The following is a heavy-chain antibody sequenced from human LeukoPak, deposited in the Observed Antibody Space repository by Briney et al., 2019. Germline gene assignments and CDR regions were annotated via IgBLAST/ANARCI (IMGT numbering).Heavy chain of an antibody. V-gene: IGHV1-69*04. D-gene: IGHD3-22*01. Sequence: ASVKVSCKASGGTFSSYAISWVRQAPGQGLEWMGRIIPIFGIANYAQKFQGRVTITADKSTSTACMELSSLRSEDTAVYYCAREEYYYDSSGYYYFDYRGQGTLVTVSS. CDR3: AREEYYYDSSGYYYFDY. J-gene: IGHJ4*02. CDR2: IIPIFGIA. CDR1: GGTFSSYA.